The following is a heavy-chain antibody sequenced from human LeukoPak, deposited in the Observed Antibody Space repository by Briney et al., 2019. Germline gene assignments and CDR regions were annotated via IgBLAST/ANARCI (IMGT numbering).Heavy chain of an antibody. Sequence: GGCLGLSRATSVFTFSRYSTNCVPHAPGKGLEWVSSISSRGSYIYYADSVKGRFTISRDNAKNSLYLQMNSLRAEDTAVYYCARDQDGSGFDYWGQGTLVTVSS. CDR2: ISSRGSYI. J-gene: IGHJ4*02. CDR1: VFTFSRYS. D-gene: IGHD3-10*01. CDR3: ARDQDGSGFDY. V-gene: IGHV3-21*01.